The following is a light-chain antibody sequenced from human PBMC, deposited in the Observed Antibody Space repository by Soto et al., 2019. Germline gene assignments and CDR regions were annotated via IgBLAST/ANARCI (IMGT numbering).Light chain of an antibody. V-gene: IGKV3-20*01. CDR2: GTS. CDR1: QSVSSSY. CDR3: QQYGSSET. J-gene: IGKJ1*01. Sequence: DIVLTQSPGTLSLSPGERATISCRASQSVSSSYLAWYQQKPGQSPRLLIYGTSSRATGIPDRFSGSGSGTDFTLTISRLEPEDFAVYYCQQYGSSETFGQGTKVDIK.